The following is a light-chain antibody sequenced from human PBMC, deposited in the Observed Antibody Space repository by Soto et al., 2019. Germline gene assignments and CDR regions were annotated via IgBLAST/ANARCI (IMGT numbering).Light chain of an antibody. J-gene: IGLJ1*01. CDR1: TSDVGGYKY. Sequence: QSALTQPASVSGSPGQSITISCTGTTSDVGGYKYVSWYQQHPGKVPKLLIHEVSNRPSGVSNRFSGSKSGNTASLTISGLQAEDEADYYCLSKTSSISYVFGTGTKLTVL. CDR2: EVS. CDR3: LSKTSSISYV. V-gene: IGLV2-14*01.